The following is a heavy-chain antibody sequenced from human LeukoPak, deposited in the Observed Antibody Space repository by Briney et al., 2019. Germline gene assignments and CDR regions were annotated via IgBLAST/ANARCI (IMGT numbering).Heavy chain of an antibody. J-gene: IGHJ4*02. CDR3: ASADLDFWSGYYVY. Sequence: ASVKVSRKSSLYTFTGYYMHWVRQAPAQGLEWMGWINPNSGGTNYAQKFQGRVTMTRDTSISTAYMELSRLRSDDTAVYYCASADLDFWSGYYVYWGQGPRVSVS. CDR2: INPNSGGT. V-gene: IGHV1-2*02. D-gene: IGHD3-3*01. CDR1: LYTFTGYY.